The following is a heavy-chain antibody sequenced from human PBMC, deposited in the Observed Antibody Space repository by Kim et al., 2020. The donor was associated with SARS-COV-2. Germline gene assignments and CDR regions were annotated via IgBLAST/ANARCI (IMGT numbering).Heavy chain of an antibody. CDR3: AREGDIVVVTATHFDY. V-gene: IGHV3-30*01. J-gene: IGHJ4*02. D-gene: IGHD2-21*02. Sequence: SVKGQFTISRDNSKTTLYLQMNSLRAEDTAVYYCAREGDIVVVTATHFDYWGQGTLVTVSS.